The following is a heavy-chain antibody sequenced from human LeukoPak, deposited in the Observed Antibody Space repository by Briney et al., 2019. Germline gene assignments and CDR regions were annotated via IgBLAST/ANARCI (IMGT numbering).Heavy chain of an antibody. CDR3: ARAWGETRYYYYGIDV. D-gene: IGHD1-26*01. V-gene: IGHV4-59*01. CDR1: GGSISGVY. J-gene: IGHJ6*02. CDR2: IYDSGST. Sequence: SQTLSLTCTVSGGSISGVYCGCVPQTSGRTVWSVGDIYDSGSTNYNPSLQSRVTISADTSKNQLSLKVRSVTAADTAVYYCARAWGETRYYYYGIDVWGQGTTVTVSS.